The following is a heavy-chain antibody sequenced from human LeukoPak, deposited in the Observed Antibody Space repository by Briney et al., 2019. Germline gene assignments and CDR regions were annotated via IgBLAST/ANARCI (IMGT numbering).Heavy chain of an antibody. Sequence: ASVTVSCMPSGYTFASYTMHWLRQAPGQSLEWMGWINGDNGKTKYSENFQGRVTITRDASASSAYMELSSLRSEDTAVYYCARSSSGTYHYWGQGTLVTVSS. D-gene: IGHD3-10*01. J-gene: IGHJ4*02. CDR1: GYTFASYT. V-gene: IGHV1-3*01. CDR3: ARSSSGTYHY. CDR2: INGDNGKT.